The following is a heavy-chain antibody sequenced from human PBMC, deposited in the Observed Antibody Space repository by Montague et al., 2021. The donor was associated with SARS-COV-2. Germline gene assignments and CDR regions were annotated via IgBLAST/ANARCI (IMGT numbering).Heavy chain of an antibody. CDR3: ARDLDGAFDI. J-gene: IGHJ3*02. CDR1: GFSVSSNY. Sequence: SLRLSCAASGFSVSSNYMSWVRQAPGKGLEWVSLICSGGGTSSADSVQGRFTTSRDNSKNTLFLQMNSLRAEDTAVYYCARDLDGAFDIWGQGTRVTVSS. V-gene: IGHV3-66*02. CDR2: ICSGGGT.